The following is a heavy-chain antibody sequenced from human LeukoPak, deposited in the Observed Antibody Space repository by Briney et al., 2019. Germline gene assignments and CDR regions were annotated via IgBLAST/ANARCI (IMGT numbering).Heavy chain of an antibody. D-gene: IGHD6-19*01. J-gene: IGHJ4*02. Sequence: AGGSLRLSCAASGFTFSSYSMNWVRQAPGKGLEWVSAISGSGGSTYYADSVKGRFTISRDNSKNTLYLQMNSLRAEDTAVYYCAKAPIAVAGTFCDYWGQGTLVTVSS. CDR1: GFTFSSYS. CDR2: ISGSGGST. CDR3: AKAPIAVAGTFCDY. V-gene: IGHV3-23*01.